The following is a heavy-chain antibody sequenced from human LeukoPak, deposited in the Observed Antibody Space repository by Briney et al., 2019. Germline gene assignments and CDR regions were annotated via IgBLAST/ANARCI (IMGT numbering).Heavy chain of an antibody. D-gene: IGHD6-19*01. CDR1: GGTFSSYA. Sequence: ASVKVSCKASGGTFSSYAISWVRQAPGQGLEWMGGIIPFFGTANYAQKFQGRVTITADKSTSTAYMELSSLRSEDTAVYYCARDRRAGAIAVAFDAFDIWGQGTMVTVSS. CDR3: ARDRRAGAIAVAFDAFDI. J-gene: IGHJ3*02. V-gene: IGHV1-69*06. CDR2: IIPFFGTA.